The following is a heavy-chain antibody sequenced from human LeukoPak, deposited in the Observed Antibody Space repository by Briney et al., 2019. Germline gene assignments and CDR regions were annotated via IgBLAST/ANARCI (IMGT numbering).Heavy chain of an antibody. D-gene: IGHD1-26*01. CDR3: ARGQYSGSCFDN. J-gene: IGHJ4*02. CDR2: INHRGST. Sequence: PETLSLTCAVYGGSFSGYFWSWIRQSPGKGLEWIGEINHRGSTNYNPSLKSRVTILVDTSKNQFSLKVSSVTAADTAVYYCARGQYSGSCFDNWGQGSLVTVSS. CDR1: GGSFSGYF. V-gene: IGHV4-34*01.